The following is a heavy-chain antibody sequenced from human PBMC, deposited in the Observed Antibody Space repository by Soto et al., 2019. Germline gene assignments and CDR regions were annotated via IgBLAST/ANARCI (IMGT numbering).Heavy chain of an antibody. CDR3: ARKQVSYYYYMDV. CDR2: ISGSGGST. V-gene: IGHV3-23*01. Sequence: GGSLRLSCAASGFTFSSYAMSWVRQAPGKGLEWVSAISGSGGSTYYADSVKGRFTISRDNSKNTLYLQMNSLRAEDTAVYYCARKQVSYYYYMDVWGKGTTVTVSS. J-gene: IGHJ6*03. D-gene: IGHD6-13*01. CDR1: GFTFSSYA.